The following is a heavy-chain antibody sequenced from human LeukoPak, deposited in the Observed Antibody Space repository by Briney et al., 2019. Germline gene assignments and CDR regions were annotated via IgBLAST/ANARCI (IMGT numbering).Heavy chain of an antibody. Sequence: PSETLSLTCAVYGGSFSGYYWSWIRQPPGKGLEWIGEINHSGSTNYNPSLKSRVTISVDTSKNQFSLKLSSVTAADTAVYYCARVKGSSSSRDWGQETLVTVSS. CDR1: GGSFSGYY. V-gene: IGHV4-34*01. CDR2: INHSGST. CDR3: ARVKGSSSSRD. D-gene: IGHD6-13*01. J-gene: IGHJ4*02.